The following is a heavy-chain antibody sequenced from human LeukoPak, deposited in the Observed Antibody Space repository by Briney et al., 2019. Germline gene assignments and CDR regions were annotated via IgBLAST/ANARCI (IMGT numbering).Heavy chain of an antibody. CDR1: GGSFSGYY. J-gene: IGHJ4*02. V-gene: IGHV4-34*01. CDR3: ARGRVGATQDY. D-gene: IGHD1-26*01. CDR2: INHSGST. Sequence: SETLSLTCAVYGGSFSGYYWSWIRQPPGKGLEWIGEINHSGSTSYNPSLKSRVTISVDTSKNQFSLKLSSVTAADTAVYYCARGRVGATQDYWGQGTLVTVSS.